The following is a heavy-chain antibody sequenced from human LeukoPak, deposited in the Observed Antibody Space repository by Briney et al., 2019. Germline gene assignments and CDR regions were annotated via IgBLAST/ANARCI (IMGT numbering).Heavy chain of an antibody. V-gene: IGHV3-7*01. J-gene: IGHJ6*02. Sequence: PGGSLRLSCAASGFTFSSYWMSWVRQAPGKGLEWVANIKQDGSEKYYVDSVKGRLTMSRDNAKNSLYLQMNSMRAEDTAVYYCARDGGSSWYYYYYGMDVWGQGTTVTVSS. D-gene: IGHD6-13*01. CDR1: GFTFSSYW. CDR2: IKQDGSEK. CDR3: ARDGGSSWYYYYYGMDV.